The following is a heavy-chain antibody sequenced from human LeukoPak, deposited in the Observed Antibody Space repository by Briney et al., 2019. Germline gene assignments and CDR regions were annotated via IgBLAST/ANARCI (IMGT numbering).Heavy chain of an antibody. CDR1: GFTVSSNY. Sequence: PGGSLRLSCAASGFTVSSNYMSWVRQAPGKGLEWVSVIYSGGSTYYADSVKGRFTISRDNSKNTLYLQMNSLRAEDTAVYYCAIANVNWRSGHFDYLGQGTLVTVSS. CDR3: AIANVNWRSGHFDY. J-gene: IGHJ4*02. CDR2: IYSGGST. D-gene: IGHD1-20*01. V-gene: IGHV3-66*02.